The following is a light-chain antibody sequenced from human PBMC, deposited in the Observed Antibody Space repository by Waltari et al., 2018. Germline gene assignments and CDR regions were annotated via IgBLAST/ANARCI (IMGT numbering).Light chain of an antibody. V-gene: IGKV1-12*01. CDR3: QQSNSFRPVT. Sequence: DIQMTQSPSSVSASVVDSVTLTCRASQGISSWLAWYQQKPGKAPRLLIYAASNLQTGVPSRFSGSGSGTDFTLTISSLQPEDFATYFCQQSNSFRPVTFGPGTRVDIK. CDR1: QGISSW. J-gene: IGKJ3*01. CDR2: AAS.